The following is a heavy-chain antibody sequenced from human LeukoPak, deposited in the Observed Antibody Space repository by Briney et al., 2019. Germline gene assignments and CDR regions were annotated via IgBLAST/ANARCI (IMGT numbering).Heavy chain of an antibody. CDR3: ARDGPAGEGNLDY. Sequence: SQTLLLTCAISGDSVSSNSAAWNWIRQSPSRGLEWLGRTYYRSEWYNDYAVSVKSRITINPDTSKNQFSLQLNSVTPEDTAVYYCARDGPAGEGNLDYWGQGTLVTVSS. V-gene: IGHV6-1*01. J-gene: IGHJ4*02. CDR2: TYYRSEWYN. D-gene: IGHD7-27*01. CDR1: GDSVSSNSAA.